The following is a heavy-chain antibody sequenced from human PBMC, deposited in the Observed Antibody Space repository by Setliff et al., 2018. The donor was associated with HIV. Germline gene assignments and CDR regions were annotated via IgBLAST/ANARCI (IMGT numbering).Heavy chain of an antibody. CDR2: IIPIFGTP. CDR3: ASSAGAVPTTAPYGDNYYYFYMDV. CDR1: GGIFSRFA. V-gene: IGHV1-69*05. D-gene: IGHD1-1*01. J-gene: IGHJ6*03. Sequence: GASVKVSCKASGGIFSRFAFSWVRQAPGQGLEWMGGIIPIFGTPNYAQKFQGRVTITTDESTNTVDMELYSLTSEDTAIYYCASSAGAVPTTAPYGDNYYYFYMDVWGKGTTVTVSS.